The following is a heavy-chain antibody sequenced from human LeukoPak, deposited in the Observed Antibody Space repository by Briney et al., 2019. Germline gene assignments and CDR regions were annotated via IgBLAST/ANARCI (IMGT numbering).Heavy chain of an antibody. J-gene: IGHJ5*02. Sequence: PSETLSLTCTVSGGPISSYYWGWIRQPPGKGLEWNGSIYYSGSTYYNPSLKSRVTISVDTSKNQFSLKLSSVTAADTAVYYCARGAKDWFDPWGQGTLVTVSS. CDR3: ARGAKDWFDP. CDR1: GGPISSYY. CDR2: IYYSGST. V-gene: IGHV4-39*07.